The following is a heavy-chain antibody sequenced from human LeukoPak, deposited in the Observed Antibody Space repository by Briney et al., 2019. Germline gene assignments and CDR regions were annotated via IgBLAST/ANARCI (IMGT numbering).Heavy chain of an antibody. D-gene: IGHD4-11*01. J-gene: IGHJ6*03. CDR1: GGTFSSYA. CDR3: ARSRPTVTTEYYYYMDV. Sequence: SVKVSCKASGGTFSSYAISWVRQAPGQGLEWMGGIIPTFGAANYAQKFQGRVTITADESTSTAYMELSSLRSEDTAVYYCARSRPTVTTEYYYYMDVWGKGTTVTVSS. CDR2: IIPTFGAA. V-gene: IGHV1-69*13.